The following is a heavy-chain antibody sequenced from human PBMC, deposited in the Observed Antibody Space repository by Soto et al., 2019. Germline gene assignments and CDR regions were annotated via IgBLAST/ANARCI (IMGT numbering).Heavy chain of an antibody. CDR3: ARDQVGAATEYFQH. D-gene: IGHD1-26*01. Sequence: EVQLVESGGGLVQPGGSLRLSCAASGFTVSSNYMSWVRQAPGKGLEWVSVNSGGSTYYADSVKGRFTISRDNSKNTLYLQMNSLRAEDTAVYYCARDQVGAATEYFQHWGQGTLVTVSS. V-gene: IGHV3-66*01. CDR2: NSGGST. CDR1: GFTVSSNY. J-gene: IGHJ1*01.